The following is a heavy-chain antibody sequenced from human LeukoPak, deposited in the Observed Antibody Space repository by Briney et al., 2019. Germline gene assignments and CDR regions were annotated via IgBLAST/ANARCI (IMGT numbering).Heavy chain of an antibody. CDR1: GYTFTSYD. Sequence: GASVKVSCKASGYTFTSYDINWVRQATGQGLEWMGWMNPNSGNTGYAQKFQGRVTMPRNTSISTAYMELSSLRSEDTAVYFCARGRYYGSGSYYKNWFDPWGQGTLVTVSS. V-gene: IGHV1-8*01. J-gene: IGHJ5*02. CDR3: ARGRYYGSGSYYKNWFDP. CDR2: MNPNSGNT. D-gene: IGHD3-10*01.